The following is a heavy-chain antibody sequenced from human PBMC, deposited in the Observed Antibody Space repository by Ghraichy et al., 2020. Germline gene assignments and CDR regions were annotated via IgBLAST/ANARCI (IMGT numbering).Heavy chain of an antibody. D-gene: IGHD4-23*01. CDR3: ARDGSPVTRGAFDY. Sequence: SVKVSCKASGGTFSSYAISWVRQAPGQGLEWMGGIIPIFGTANYAQKFQGRVTITADESTSTAYMELSSLRSEDTAVYYCARDGSPVTRGAFDYWGQGTLVTVSS. V-gene: IGHV1-69*13. J-gene: IGHJ4*02. CDR1: GGTFSSYA. CDR2: IIPIFGTA.